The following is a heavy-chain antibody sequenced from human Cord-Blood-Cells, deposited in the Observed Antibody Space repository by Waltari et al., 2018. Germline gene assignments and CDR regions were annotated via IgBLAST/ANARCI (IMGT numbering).Heavy chain of an antibody. J-gene: IGHJ4*02. V-gene: IGHV1-24*01. CDR1: GYTLTELS. CDR2: LDPEDGET. Sequence: QVQLVQSGAEVKKPGASVKVSCKVSGYTLTELSMHWVRQAPGKGLEWMGGLDPEDGETIYAQKFQGRVTMTEDTSTDTAYMELSSLRSEDTAVYYCMASYRGPYGSGSYSDYWGQGTLVTVSS. CDR3: MASYRGPYGSGSYSDY. D-gene: IGHD3-10*01.